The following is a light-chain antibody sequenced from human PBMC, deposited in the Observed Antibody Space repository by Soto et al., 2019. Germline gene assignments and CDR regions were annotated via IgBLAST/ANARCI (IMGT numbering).Light chain of an antibody. CDR3: QQYGSSSWT. J-gene: IGKJ1*01. CDR1: QSVASNF. CDR2: GAS. V-gene: IGKV3-20*01. Sequence: EIVLTQSPGSLSLSPGEIGTLSCRASQSVASNFLAWYQQKPGQAPRLVMYGASSRATGIPNRFSGSGSGTDFNLTISRLEPGDFAVYYCQQYGSSSWTFGQGTKVEMK.